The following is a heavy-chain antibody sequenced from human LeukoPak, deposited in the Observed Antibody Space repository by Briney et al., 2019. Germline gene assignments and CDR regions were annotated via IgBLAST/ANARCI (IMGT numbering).Heavy chain of an antibody. CDR3: ARSYCSSTSCYAGGYFQH. D-gene: IGHD2-2*01. V-gene: IGHV4-39*01. CDR1: GGSISSSNYY. J-gene: IGHJ1*01. CDR2: VYYSGST. Sequence: SETLSLTCTLSGGSISSSNYYWGWIRQPPGKGLEWIGNVYYSGSTYYNPSLKSRVTISVDTSKNQFSLKLSSVTAADTAVYYCARSYCSSTSCYAGGYFQHWGQGTLVTVSS.